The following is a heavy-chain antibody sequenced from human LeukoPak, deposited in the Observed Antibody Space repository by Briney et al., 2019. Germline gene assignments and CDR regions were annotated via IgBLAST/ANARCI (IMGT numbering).Heavy chain of an antibody. V-gene: IGHV1-24*01. D-gene: IGHD6-19*01. CDR2: FDPEDGET. CDR3: ATASGYSSGWYYYYYYYMDV. J-gene: IGHJ6*03. CDR1: GYTLTELS. Sequence: ASVKVSCKVSGYTLTELSMHWVRQAPGKGLEWMGGFDPEDGETIYAQKFQGRVTMTEDTSTDTAYTELSSLRSEDTAVYYCATASGYSSGWYYYYYYYMDVWGKGTTVTISS.